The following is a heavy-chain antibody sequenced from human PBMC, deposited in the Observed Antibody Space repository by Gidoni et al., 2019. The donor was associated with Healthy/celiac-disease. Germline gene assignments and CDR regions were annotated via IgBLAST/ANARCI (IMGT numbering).Heavy chain of an antibody. D-gene: IGHD2-15*01. CDR1: GGTFSNYA. Sequence: QVQLVQSGAEVKKPGSSVKVSCKASGGTFSNYAISWVRQAPGQGLEWMGGIIPIFGTANYAQKFQGRVTITADESTSTAYMELSSLRSEDTAVYYCAREVVVVVAATGYNWFDPWGQGTLVTVSS. CDR3: AREVVVVVAATGYNWFDP. J-gene: IGHJ5*02. CDR2: IIPIFGTA. V-gene: IGHV1-69*01.